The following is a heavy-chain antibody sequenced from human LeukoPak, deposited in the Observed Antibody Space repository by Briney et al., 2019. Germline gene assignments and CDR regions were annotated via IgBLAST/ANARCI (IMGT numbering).Heavy chain of an antibody. Sequence: PGGSLRLSCAASGFTFSSYAMSWVRQAPGKGLEWVSAISGSGGSTCYADSVKGRFTISRDNPKNTLYLQMNSLRAEDTAVYYCAKNLMITFGGVIVDYWGQGTLVTVSS. J-gene: IGHJ4*02. CDR1: GFTFSSYA. V-gene: IGHV3-23*01. CDR2: ISGSGGST. CDR3: AKNLMITFGGVIVDY. D-gene: IGHD3-16*02.